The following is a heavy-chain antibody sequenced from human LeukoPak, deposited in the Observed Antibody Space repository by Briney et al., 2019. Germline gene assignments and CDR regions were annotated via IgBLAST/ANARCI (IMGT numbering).Heavy chain of an antibody. J-gene: IGHJ4*02. CDR3: ATGYCSSTSCYTSNFDY. CDR2: IIPIFGTA. Sequence: SVKVSCKASGGTFSSDAISWVRQAPGQGLEWMGGIIPIFGTANYAQKFQGRVTITADESTSTAYMELSSLRSEDTAVYYCATGYCSSTSCYTSNFDYWGQGTLVTVSS. D-gene: IGHD2-2*02. CDR1: GGTFSSDA. V-gene: IGHV1-69*01.